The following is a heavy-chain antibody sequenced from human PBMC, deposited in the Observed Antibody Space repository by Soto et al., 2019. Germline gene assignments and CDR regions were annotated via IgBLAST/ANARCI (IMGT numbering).Heavy chain of an antibody. CDR1: GFTFSSYA. CDR3: AKDQELTIYDSSGYYGY. V-gene: IGHV3-23*01. J-gene: IGHJ4*02. Sequence: EVQLLESGGGLVQPGGSLRLSCAASGFTFSSYAMSWVRQAPGKGLEWVSAISGSGGSTYYADSVKGRFTISRDNSKNTLYLQMNSLRAEDTAVYYCAKDQELTIYDSSGYYGYWCQGTLVTVSS. D-gene: IGHD3-22*01. CDR2: ISGSGGST.